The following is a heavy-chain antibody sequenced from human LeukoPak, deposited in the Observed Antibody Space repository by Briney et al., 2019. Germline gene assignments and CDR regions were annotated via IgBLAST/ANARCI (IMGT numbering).Heavy chain of an antibody. V-gene: IGHV3-48*01. CDR1: GFTFNSYS. D-gene: IGHD3-10*02. CDR3: ARYYIRGGPFDY. J-gene: IGHJ4*02. CDR2: ISSSSSII. Sequence: PGGSLRLSCAASGFTFNSYSMNWVRQAPGKGLEGVSYISSSSSIIYYADSVKGRFTISRDNAKNSLYLQMNSLRAEDTAVYYCARYYIRGGPFDYWGQGTLVTVSS.